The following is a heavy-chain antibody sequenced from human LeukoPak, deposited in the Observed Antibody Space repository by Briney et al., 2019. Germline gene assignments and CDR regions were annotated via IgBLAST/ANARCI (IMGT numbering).Heavy chain of an antibody. CDR3: ARDLYSGSSYGIDY. CDR2: ISNDGSNK. V-gene: IGHV3-30*03. D-gene: IGHD1-26*01. CDR1: GFTFSSYG. Sequence: PGRSLRLSCAASGFTFSSYGMHWVRQAPGKGLEWVAVISNDGSNKHYGDSVKGRFTISRDNSKNTLYLQMNSLRAEDTAVYYCARDLYSGSSYGIDYWGQGTLVTVSS. J-gene: IGHJ4*02.